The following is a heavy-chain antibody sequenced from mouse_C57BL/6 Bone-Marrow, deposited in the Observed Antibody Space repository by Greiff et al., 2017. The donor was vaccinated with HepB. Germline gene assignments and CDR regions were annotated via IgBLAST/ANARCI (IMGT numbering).Heavy chain of an antibody. CDR1: GFSLTSYG. V-gene: IGHV2-2*01. J-gene: IGHJ2*01. Sequence: VMLVESGPGLVQPSQSLSITCTVSGFSLTSYGVHWVRQSPGKGLEWLGVIWSGGSTDYNAAFISRLSISKDNSKSQVFFKMNSLQADDTAIYYCARKRDYDGGFDYWGQGTTLTVSS. D-gene: IGHD2-4*01. CDR2: IWSGGST. CDR3: ARKRDYDGGFDY.